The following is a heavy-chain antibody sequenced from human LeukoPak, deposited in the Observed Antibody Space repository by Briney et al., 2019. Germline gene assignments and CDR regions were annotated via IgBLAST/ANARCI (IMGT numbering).Heavy chain of an antibody. J-gene: IGHJ5*02. CDR1: GYTFTSYD. V-gene: IGHV1-8*01. CDR3: ARADFGDYALDP. Sequence: ASVKVSCKASGYTFTSYDINWVRQATGQGLEWMGWMNPNSGNTGYAQRFQGRVTMTRNTSISTAYMELSSLRSEDTAVFYCARADFGDYALDPWGRGTQVTVSS. D-gene: IGHD4-17*01. CDR2: MNPNSGNT.